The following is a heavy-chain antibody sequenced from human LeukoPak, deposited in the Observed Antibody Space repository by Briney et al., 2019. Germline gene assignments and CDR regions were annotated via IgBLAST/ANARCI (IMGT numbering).Heavy chain of an antibody. CDR1: GGTFSSYA. D-gene: IGHD2-15*01. J-gene: IGHJ5*02. CDR3: ARDGTYDPVGYCRGGSCYWFDP. CDR2: IIPIFGTA. Sequence: SVKVSCKASGGTFSSYAISWVRQAPGQGLEWMGRIIPIFGTANYAQKFQGRVTITTDESTSTAYMELSSLRSEDTAVYYCARDGTYDPVGYCRGGSCYWFDPWGQGTLVTVSS. V-gene: IGHV1-69*05.